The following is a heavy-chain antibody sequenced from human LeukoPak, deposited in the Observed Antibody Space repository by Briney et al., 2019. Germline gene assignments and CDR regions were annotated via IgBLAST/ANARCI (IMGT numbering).Heavy chain of an antibody. V-gene: IGHV3-30-3*01. CDR2: ISYDGSNK. J-gene: IGHJ4*02. Sequence: GGSLRLSCAASGFTFSSYAMHWVRQAPGKGLEWVAVISYDGSNKYYADSVKGRFTISRDNSKNTLYLQMNSLKPEDTAVYHCAKDGSGRVIPTHHDYWGQGTLVTVSS. D-gene: IGHD1-26*01. CDR1: GFTFSSYA. CDR3: AKDGSGRVIPTHHDY.